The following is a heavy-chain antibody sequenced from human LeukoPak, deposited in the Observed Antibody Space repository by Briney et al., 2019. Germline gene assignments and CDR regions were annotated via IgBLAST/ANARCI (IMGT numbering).Heavy chain of an antibody. J-gene: IGHJ4*02. CDR2: ISAYNGNT. CDR1: GYTFTISG. D-gene: IGHD3-3*01. CDR3: ARVQYYDFWSGSDH. Sequence: GASVNVSCTASGYTFTISGISWVRHAPGQGLEWMGWISAYNGNTNYAQTLQGRVTITTDTSTSTAYMELRSLRSDDTAVYYCARVQYYDFWSGSDHWGQGTLVTVSS. V-gene: IGHV1-18*01.